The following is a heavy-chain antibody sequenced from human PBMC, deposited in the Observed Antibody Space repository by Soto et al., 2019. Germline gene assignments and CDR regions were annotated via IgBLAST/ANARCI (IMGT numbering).Heavy chain of an antibody. CDR1: GGTFSSYA. CDR3: ARDPDTAMVNSYYDYGMDV. Sequence: QVQLVQSGAEVKKPGSSVKVSCKASGGTFSSYAISWVRQAPGQGLDWMGGIIPIFATANYAQKFQGRVTITADESTSTAYMELSSLRSEDTAVYYCARDPDTAMVNSYYDYGMDVWGQGTTVTVSS. J-gene: IGHJ6*02. CDR2: IIPIFATA. V-gene: IGHV1-69*01. D-gene: IGHD5-18*01.